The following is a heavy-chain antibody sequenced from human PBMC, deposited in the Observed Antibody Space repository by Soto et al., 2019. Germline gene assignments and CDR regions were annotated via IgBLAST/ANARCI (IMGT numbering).Heavy chain of an antibody. CDR3: ARGLGGSYYYYYGMDV. Sequence: SVKVSCKASGYTFTSYDINWVRQATGQGLEWMGWMNPNSGNTGYAQKFQGRVTMTRNTSISTAYMELSSLRSEDTAVYYCARGLGGSYYYYYGMDVWGQGTMVTVSS. CDR2: MNPNSGNT. V-gene: IGHV1-8*01. J-gene: IGHJ6*02. CDR1: GYTFTSYD. D-gene: IGHD3-16*01.